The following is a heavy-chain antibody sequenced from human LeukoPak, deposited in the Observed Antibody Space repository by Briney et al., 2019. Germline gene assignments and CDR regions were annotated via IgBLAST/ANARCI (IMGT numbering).Heavy chain of an antibody. V-gene: IGHV3-23*01. CDR3: AKLPVAGLYFDY. D-gene: IGHD6-19*01. J-gene: IGHJ4*02. CDR1: GFTFSSYA. CDR2: ISGSGGRT. Sequence: GGSLRLSCAASGFTFSSYAMTWVRQAPGKGLEWISVISGSGGRTYYVDSVKGRFTISRDNSKNTLYLQMNSLRVEDTAAYYCAKLPVAGLYFDYWGQGTLVTVSS.